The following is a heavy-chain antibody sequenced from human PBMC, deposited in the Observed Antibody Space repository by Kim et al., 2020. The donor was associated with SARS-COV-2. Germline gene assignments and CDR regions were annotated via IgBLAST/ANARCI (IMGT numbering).Heavy chain of an antibody. CDR1: GFTFSNVW. V-gene: IGHV3-15*01. J-gene: IGHJ4*02. D-gene: IGHD2-2*01. CDR2: IKSKTDGGTT. CDR3: TTETRSEAMYHFDY. Sequence: GGSLRLSCAASGFTFSNVWMSWVRQAPGKGLEWVGRIKSKTDGGTTEYAAPVKGRFTISRDDSKNTLYVQMNSLKAEDTAVYYCTTETRSEAMYHFDYWGQGTLVTVSS.